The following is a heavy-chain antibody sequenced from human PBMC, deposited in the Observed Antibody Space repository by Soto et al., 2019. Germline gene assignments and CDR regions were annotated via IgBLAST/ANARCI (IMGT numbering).Heavy chain of an antibody. D-gene: IGHD2-2*01. J-gene: IGHJ6*02. CDR3: ARVADYQLLSRDYFYGMDV. Sequence: QVQLVEAGGGVVQPGRSLRLSCGASGFTFNSHGMHWVRQAPGKRLEWVAVISYEGSNTFYAESVKGRFTISRDNSKNTQYLQMTSLRHQDTAVYYCARVADYQLLSRDYFYGMDVWGQGTTVTVSS. V-gene: IGHV3-30*03. CDR1: GFTFNSHG. CDR2: ISYEGSNT.